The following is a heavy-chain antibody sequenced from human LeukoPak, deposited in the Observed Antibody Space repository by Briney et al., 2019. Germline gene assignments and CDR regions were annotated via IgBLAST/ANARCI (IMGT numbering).Heavy chain of an antibody. CDR3: ARGSFRVLRGARSSDY. J-gene: IGHJ4*02. D-gene: IGHD3-10*01. Sequence: SVTVSCKVSGYTLTELSMHWVRQAPGEGLEWMGGIIPIFGTANYAQNIEGRVTMTTDTTTSTAYMELRSLLSDDTAVYSCARGSFRVLRGARSSDYWGQGTLVTVSS. V-gene: IGHV1-69*05. CDR2: IIPIFGTA. CDR1: GYTLTELS.